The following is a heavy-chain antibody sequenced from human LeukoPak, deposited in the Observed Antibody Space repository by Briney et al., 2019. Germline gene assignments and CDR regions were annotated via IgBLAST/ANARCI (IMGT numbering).Heavy chain of an antibody. CDR3: AKDLVAAAGNGYLDY. CDR1: GFTFSSYA. J-gene: IGHJ4*02. V-gene: IGHV3-23*01. Sequence: GGSLRLSCAASGFTFSSYAMSWVRQAPGKGLEWVSAISGSGGSTYHADSVKGRFTISRDNSKNTLYLQMNSLRAEDTAVYYCAKDLVAAAGNGYLDYWGQGTLVTVSS. CDR2: ISGSGGST. D-gene: IGHD6-13*01.